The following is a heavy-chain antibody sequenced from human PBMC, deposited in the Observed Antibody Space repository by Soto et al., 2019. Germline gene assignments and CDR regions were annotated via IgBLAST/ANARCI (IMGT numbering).Heavy chain of an antibody. CDR2: IFSNDEK. V-gene: IGHV2-26*01. Sequence: GSGPTLVNPTETLTLTCTVSGFSLSNARMGVSWIRQPPGKALEWLAHIFSNDEKSYSTSLKSRLTISKDTSKSQVVLTMTNMDPVDTATYYCARSTGYCSSTSCYRTRYNWFDPWGQGTLVTVSS. D-gene: IGHD2-2*01. CDR1: GFSLSNARMG. J-gene: IGHJ5*02. CDR3: ARSTGYCSSTSCYRTRYNWFDP.